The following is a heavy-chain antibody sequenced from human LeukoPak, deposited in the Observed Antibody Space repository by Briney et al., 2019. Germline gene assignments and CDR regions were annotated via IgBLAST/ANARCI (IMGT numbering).Heavy chain of an antibody. CDR1: GFTFSNYW. D-gene: IGHD3-16*01. V-gene: IGHV3-74*01. J-gene: IGHJ4*02. CDR3: ARDRFGIES. Sequence: GGSLRLSCAASGFTFSNYWMHWVRQAPGKGLVWVSRINGDGSSTNYADSVKGRFTISRDNAKNTVNLQMNSLRAEDTAVYYCARDRFGIESWGQGTLVTVSS. CDR2: INGDGSST.